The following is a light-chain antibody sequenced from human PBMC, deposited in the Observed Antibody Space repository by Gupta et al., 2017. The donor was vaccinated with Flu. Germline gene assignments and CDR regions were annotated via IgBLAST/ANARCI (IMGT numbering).Light chain of an antibody. J-gene: IGLJ3*02. Sequence: SSDVGGYNYVSWYQQHPGKAPKLMIYEVSNRPSGVSNRFSGSKSGNTASLTISGLQAEDEADYYCSSHTSSSTLEVFGGGTKLTVL. V-gene: IGLV2-14*01. CDR1: SSDVGGYNY. CDR2: EVS. CDR3: SSHTSSSTLEV.